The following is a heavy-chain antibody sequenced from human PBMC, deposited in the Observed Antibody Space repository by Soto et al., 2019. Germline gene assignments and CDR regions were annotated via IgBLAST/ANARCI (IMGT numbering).Heavy chain of an antibody. CDR1: GGSSNTYY. CDR2: IWYIGRT. CDR3: ARDPLGATHFDY. V-gene: IGHV4-59*01. D-gene: IGHD1-26*01. Sequence: QVQLQESGPGLLKPSETLSLTCTVSGGSSNTYYWNWIRQPPGKGLEWIGYIWYIGRTNYNPALRSRVTISLDTSKNQFSQTMNSVTAADTAVDYCARDPLGATHFDYWGQGTLVTVSS. J-gene: IGHJ4*02.